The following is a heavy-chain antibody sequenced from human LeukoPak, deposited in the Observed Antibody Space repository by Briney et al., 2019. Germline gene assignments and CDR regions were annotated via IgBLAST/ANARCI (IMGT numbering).Heavy chain of an antibody. J-gene: IGHJ4*02. CDR2: TSGSGDRK. CDR1: GLTFSRCA. D-gene: IGHD4-17*01. CDR3: AKDGVRPDFGDYYSADF. V-gene: IGHV3-23*01. Sequence: GESLRLSCAASGLTFSRCAMTWVRQAPGKGLEWVSSTSGSGDRKYYADSVKGRFTISRDNSKNTLYLQMNSLRAEDTAVYYCAKDGVRPDFGDYYSADFWGQGTLVTVSS.